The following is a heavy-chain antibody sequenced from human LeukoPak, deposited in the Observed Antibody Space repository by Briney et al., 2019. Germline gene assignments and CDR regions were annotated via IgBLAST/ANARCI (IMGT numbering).Heavy chain of an antibody. D-gene: IGHD3-3*01. CDR3: AKSDSFGPNPYYYYYYMDV. CDR2: ISGSGGST. V-gene: IGHV3-23*01. J-gene: IGHJ6*03. Sequence: PGGSLRLSCAASGFTFSSYAMSWVRQAPGKGLEWVSAISGSGGSTYYADSVKGRFTISRDNSKNTLYLQMNGLRVEDTAVYYCAKSDSFGPNPYYYYYYMDVWGKGTTVSVSS. CDR1: GFTFSSYA.